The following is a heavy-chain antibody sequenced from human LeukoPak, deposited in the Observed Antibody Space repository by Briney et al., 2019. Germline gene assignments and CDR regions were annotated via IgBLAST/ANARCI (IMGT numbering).Heavy chain of an antibody. CDR3: VRQRLWSDL. CDR2: VHYDGYS. V-gene: IGHV4-39*01. J-gene: IGHJ5*02. CDR1: NVSITQPHHY. Sequence: SETLSLTYTVSNVSITQPHHYWGWLRQPPGKGLEWIGNVHYDGYSYYNPSLRGRVSISIDTSKKQFALNVNSLTAADTAVYYCVRQRLWSDLWGQGALVIVSS. D-gene: IGHD4/OR15-4a*01.